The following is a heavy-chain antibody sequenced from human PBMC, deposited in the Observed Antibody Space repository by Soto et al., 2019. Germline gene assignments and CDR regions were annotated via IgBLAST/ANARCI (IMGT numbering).Heavy chain of an antibody. J-gene: IGHJ4*02. D-gene: IGHD3-3*01. Sequence: GGSLRLSCAASGFTFSSYAMSWVRQAPGKGLEWVSAISGSGGSTYYADSVKGRFTISRDNSKNTLYLQMNSLRAEDTVVYYWASLGYYDFWSGAYWGQGTLVTVSS. CDR1: GFTFSSYA. CDR2: ISGSGGST. V-gene: IGHV3-23*01. CDR3: ASLGYYDFWSGAY.